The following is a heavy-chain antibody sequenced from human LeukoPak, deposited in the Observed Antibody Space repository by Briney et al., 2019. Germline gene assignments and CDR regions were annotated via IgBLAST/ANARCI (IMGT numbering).Heavy chain of an antibody. J-gene: IGHJ4*02. Sequence: TGGSLRLSCAASGFTFSSYGMHWVRQAPGKGLEWVAVISYDGSNKYYADSVKGRFTISRDNSKNTLYLQMNSLRAEDTAVYYCARDRQGVIDYWGQGTLVTVSS. D-gene: IGHD3-22*01. CDR3: ARDRQGVIDY. CDR2: ISYDGSNK. V-gene: IGHV3-30*03. CDR1: GFTFSSYG.